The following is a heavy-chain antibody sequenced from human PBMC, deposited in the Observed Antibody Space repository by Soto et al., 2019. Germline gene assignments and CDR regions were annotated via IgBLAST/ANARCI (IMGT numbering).Heavy chain of an antibody. CDR2: IYYSGST. D-gene: IGHD6-19*01. J-gene: IGHJ4*02. Sequence: QVQLQESGPGLVKPSETLSLTCTVSGGSISSYYWSWIRQPPGKGLEWIGYIYYSGSTNYNPSLKSRVTISVDTSKNHFSLKLSSVTAADTAVYYCARLSIAVAGTYYFDYWGQGTLGTGSS. V-gene: IGHV4-59*01. CDR1: GGSISSYY. CDR3: ARLSIAVAGTYYFDY.